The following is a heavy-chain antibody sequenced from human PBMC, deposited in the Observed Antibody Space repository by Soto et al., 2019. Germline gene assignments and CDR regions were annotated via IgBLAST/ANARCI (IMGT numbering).Heavy chain of an antibody. CDR3: AKDAARTSGWYYFDY. J-gene: IGHJ4*02. CDR2: MSNTGDNT. Sequence: LSLSCAASGFTFRTYAMGWVRQAPGKGLEWVSVMSNTGDNTYYADSVKGRFTISRDNFENTLCLQMSSLSADDTAVYYCAKDAARTSGWYYFDYGGQGTLVTV. V-gene: IGHV3-23*01. CDR1: GFTFRTYA. D-gene: IGHD6-19*01.